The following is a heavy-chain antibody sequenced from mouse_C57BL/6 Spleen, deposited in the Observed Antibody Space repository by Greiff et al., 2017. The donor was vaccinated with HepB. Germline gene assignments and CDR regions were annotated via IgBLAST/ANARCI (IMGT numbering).Heavy chain of an antibody. CDR2: IWWDDDK. V-gene: IGHV8-8*01. D-gene: IGHD2-3*01. J-gene: IGHJ2*01. CDR1: GFSLSTFGMG. Sequence: QVSLKVSGPGILQPSQTLSLTCSFSGFSLSTFGMGVGWIRQPSGKGLEWLAHIWWDDDKYYNPALKSRLTISKDTSKNQVFLKIANVDTADTATYYCARIADDGYPERGYYFDYWGQGTTLTVSS. CDR3: ARIADDGYPERGYYFDY.